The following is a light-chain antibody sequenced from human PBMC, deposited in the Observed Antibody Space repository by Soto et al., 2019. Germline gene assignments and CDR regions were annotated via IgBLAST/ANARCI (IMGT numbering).Light chain of an antibody. CDR3: QQRDSWPLT. J-gene: IGKJ4*01. CDR2: DAS. CDR1: HSVSSY. V-gene: IGKV3-11*01. Sequence: EAVLTQSQGTLSFSPGERATLSSRASHSVSSYLAWYQQKPGQAPRRLIYDASNRATGIPARFTGSGSGTDFTLTIRSLEPEDFAIYYCQQRDSWPLTFGGGTKVDIK.